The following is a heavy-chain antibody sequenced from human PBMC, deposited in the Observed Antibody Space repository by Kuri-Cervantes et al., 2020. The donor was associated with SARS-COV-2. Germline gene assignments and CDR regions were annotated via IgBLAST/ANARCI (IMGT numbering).Heavy chain of an antibody. D-gene: IGHD3-3*01. J-gene: IGHJ3*02. CDR3: ARDGYDFWSGSFFDI. V-gene: IGHV1-18*04. CDR2: SSGYNGNT. CDR1: GYTFINDG. Sequence: ASSKVSCKAAGYTFINDGISWVRQAPGQGLEWMGWSSGYNGNTNYAQKVQGRVTMTADISTSTAYMELRSLRSDDAAVYYCARDGYDFWSGSFFDIWGQGTMLTVSS.